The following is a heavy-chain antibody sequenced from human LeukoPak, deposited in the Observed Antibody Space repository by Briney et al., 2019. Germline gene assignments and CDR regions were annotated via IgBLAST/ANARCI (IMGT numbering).Heavy chain of an antibody. CDR1: GFTFSSYA. CDR3: AGNRAAAGTSALNY. Sequence: GSLRLSCAASGFTFSSYAMSWVRQAPGKGLEWVSAISGSGGSTYYADSVKGRFTISRDNSKNTLYLQMNSLRAEDTAVYYCAGNRAAAGTSALNYWGQGTLVTVSS. CDR2: ISGSGGST. D-gene: IGHD6-13*01. J-gene: IGHJ4*02. V-gene: IGHV3-23*01.